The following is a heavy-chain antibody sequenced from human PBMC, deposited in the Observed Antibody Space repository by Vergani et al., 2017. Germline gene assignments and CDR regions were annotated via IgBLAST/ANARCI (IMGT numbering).Heavy chain of an antibody. CDR3: ARDFRAYSSSWYDYMDV. V-gene: IGHV3-21*01. J-gene: IGHJ6*03. Sequence: EVQLVESGGGLVKPGGSLRLSCAASGFTFSSYSMNWVRQAPGKGLEWVSSISSSSSYIYYADSEKGRFTISRDNAKNSLYLQMNSLRAEDTAVYYCARDFRAYSSSWYDYMDVWGKGTTVTVSS. CDR1: GFTFSSYS. CDR2: ISSSSSYI. D-gene: IGHD6-13*01.